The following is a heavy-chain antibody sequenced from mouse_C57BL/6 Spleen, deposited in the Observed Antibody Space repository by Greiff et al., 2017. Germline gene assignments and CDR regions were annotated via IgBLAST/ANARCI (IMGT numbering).Heavy chain of an antibody. D-gene: IGHD2-4*01. J-gene: IGHJ4*01. CDR1: GYAFSSSW. Sequence: VQLQQSGPELVKPGASVKISCKASGYAFSSSWMNWVKQRPGKGLEWIGRIYPGDGDTNYNGKFKGKATLTAVKSSSTAYMQLSSLTSEDSAVSYYAGSGYYDTYYAMDYGGQGTSVTVSS. V-gene: IGHV1-82*01. CDR3: AGSGYYDTYYAMDY. CDR2: IYPGDGDT.